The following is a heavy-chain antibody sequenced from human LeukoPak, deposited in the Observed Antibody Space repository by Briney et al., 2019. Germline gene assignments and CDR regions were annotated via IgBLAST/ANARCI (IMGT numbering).Heavy chain of an antibody. CDR3: AKDHSTAWHYTSNLDF. D-gene: IGHD3-3*01. CDR2: TRNDGTNK. Sequence: GGSLRLSCAASGFTVSSNYMSWVRQAPGKGLEWVAFTRNDGTNKFYADSVTGRFTISRDNSKNTLYLQLNSLRTEDTAVYYCAKDHSTAWHYTSNLDFWGQGTLVTVSS. J-gene: IGHJ4*01. V-gene: IGHV3-30*02. CDR1: GFTVSSNY.